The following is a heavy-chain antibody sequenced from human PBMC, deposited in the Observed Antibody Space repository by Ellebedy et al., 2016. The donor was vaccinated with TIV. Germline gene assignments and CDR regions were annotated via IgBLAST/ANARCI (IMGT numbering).Heavy chain of an antibody. D-gene: IGHD1-26*01. CDR1: GGSFSGYY. J-gene: IGHJ4*02. V-gene: IGHV4-34*01. CDR2: INHSGST. CDR3: ARVPRIVGARPLDY. Sequence: MPSETLSLTCAVYGGSFSGYYWSRIRQPPGKGLEWIGEINHSGSTNYNPSLKSRVTISVDTSKNQFSLKLSSVTAADTAVYYCARVPRIVGARPLDYWGQGTLVTVSS.